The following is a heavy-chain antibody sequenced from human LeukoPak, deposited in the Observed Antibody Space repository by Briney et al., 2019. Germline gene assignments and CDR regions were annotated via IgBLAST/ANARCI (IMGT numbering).Heavy chain of an antibody. Sequence: SETLSLTCTVSGGSISSSSYYWGWIRQPPGKGLEWIGSIYYGGSTYYNPSLKSRVTISVDTSKNQFSLKLSSVTAADTAVYYCARARYYGSGSYYFDYWGQGTLVTVSS. V-gene: IGHV4-39*01. D-gene: IGHD3-10*01. J-gene: IGHJ4*02. CDR2: IYYGGST. CDR1: GGSISSSSYY. CDR3: ARARYYGSGSYYFDY.